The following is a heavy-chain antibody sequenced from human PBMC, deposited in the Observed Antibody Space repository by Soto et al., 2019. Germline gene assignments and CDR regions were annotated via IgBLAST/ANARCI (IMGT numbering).Heavy chain of an antibody. D-gene: IGHD1-1*01. CDR2: MNPNSGDT. CDR1: GYTFTNYD. CDR3: ARVGGNWNDDYFDY. Sequence: ASLKVSCQASGYTFTNYDINWVRQAAGQGPEWMGWMNPNSGDTGYAQNLQGRVTMTRDTSIRTAYMELSSLRSEDTAVYYCARVGGNWNDDYFDYWGQGTLVTVSS. J-gene: IGHJ4*02. V-gene: IGHV1-8*01.